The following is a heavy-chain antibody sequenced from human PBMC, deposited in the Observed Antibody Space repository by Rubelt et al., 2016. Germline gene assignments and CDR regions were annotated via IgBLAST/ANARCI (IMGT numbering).Heavy chain of an antibody. J-gene: IGHJ4*02. V-gene: IGHV3-7*01. CDR3: ARGGYSRFDY. Sequence: EVQLVESGGDLVQPGGSLRLSCAASGFTFSQSWMNWVRQAPGKGLEWVANIKRDGSAKYYVDSVKGRCTISRDNAKNSLFLQRNSLRAGDTAVYYCARGGYSRFDYWGQGTLVTVSS. CDR1: GFTFSQSW. CDR2: IKRDGSAK. D-gene: IGHD6-13*01.